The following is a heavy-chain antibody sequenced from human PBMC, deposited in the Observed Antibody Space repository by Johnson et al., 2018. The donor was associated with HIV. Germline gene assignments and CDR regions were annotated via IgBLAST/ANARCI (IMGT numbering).Heavy chain of an antibody. D-gene: IGHD6-19*01. CDR3: ARKQWLEIPSDALDV. CDR2: ISYDGSNK. V-gene: IGHV3-30*03. J-gene: IGHJ3*01. CDR1: GFSFSGYG. Sequence: QVQLVESGGGLVQPGRSLALSCAASGFSFSGYGMHWVRQAPGKGLEWVAVISYDGSNKYYADSVKGRFTISRDNSKNTLYLQMNSLRAEDTAVYYCARKQWLEIPSDALDVWGQGTMVTVSS.